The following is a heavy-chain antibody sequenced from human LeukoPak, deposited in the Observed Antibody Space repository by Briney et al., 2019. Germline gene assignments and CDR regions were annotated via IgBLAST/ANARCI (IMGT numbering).Heavy chain of an antibody. CDR2: INHSGST. V-gene: IGHV4-34*01. CDR1: GGSFSGYY. J-gene: IGHJ3*02. Sequence: PSETLSLTCAVYGGSFSGYYWSWIRQPPGKGLEWIGEINHSGSTNYNPSLKSRVTISVDTSKNQFSLKLSSVTAADTAVYYCARLGTTSDAFDIWGQGTMVTVSS. D-gene: IGHD4-17*01. CDR3: ARLGTTSDAFDI.